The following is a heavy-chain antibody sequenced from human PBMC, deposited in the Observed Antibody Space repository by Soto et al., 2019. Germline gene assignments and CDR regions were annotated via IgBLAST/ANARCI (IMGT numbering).Heavy chain of an antibody. D-gene: IGHD6-6*01. J-gene: IGHJ4*02. CDR2: INHSGST. CDR3: ARVSAARGGDD. Sequence: SETLSLTCAVYGGSFSGYYWSWIRQPPGKGLEWIGEINHSGSTNYNPSLKSRVTISVDTSKNQFSLKLSSVTAADTAVYYCARVSAARGGDDWGQGTLVTVSS. CDR1: GGSFSGYY. V-gene: IGHV4-34*01.